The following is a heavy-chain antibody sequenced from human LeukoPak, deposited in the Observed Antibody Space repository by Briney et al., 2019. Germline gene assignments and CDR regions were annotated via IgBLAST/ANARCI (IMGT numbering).Heavy chain of an antibody. V-gene: IGHV1-18*01. CDR2: ISAYNGNT. CDR3: ARDPDKWLSHPIRWFDP. D-gene: IGHD3-22*01. Sequence: ASVKVSCKASGYTFTSYGISWVRQAPGQGLEWMGWISAYNGNTNYAQKLQGRVTMTTDTSTSTAYMELRSLRSDDTAVYYCARDPDKWLSHPIRWFDPWGQGTLVTVSS. J-gene: IGHJ5*02. CDR1: GYTFTSYG.